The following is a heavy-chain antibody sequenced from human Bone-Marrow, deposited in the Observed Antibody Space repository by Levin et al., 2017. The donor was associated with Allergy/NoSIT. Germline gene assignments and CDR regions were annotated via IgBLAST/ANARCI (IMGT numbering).Heavy chain of an antibody. V-gene: IGHV3-74*01. J-gene: IGHJ5*02. CDR1: GFTFSTYW. CDR2: IQSNGKT. D-gene: IGHD3-10*01. Sequence: GGSLRLSCAAPGFTFSTYWMHGVRQAPGKGRVWVSRIQSNGKTNYGDSVKGRFTISRDNAKNTLYLQMNSLTVEDTAVYYCARDRFYSDSGSNFSWFDPWGQGTLVTVSS. CDR3: ARDRFYSDSGSNFSWFDP.